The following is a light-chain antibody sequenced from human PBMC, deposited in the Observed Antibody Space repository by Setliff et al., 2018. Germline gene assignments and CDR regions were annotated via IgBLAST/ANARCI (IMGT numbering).Light chain of an antibody. V-gene: IGLV2-14*01. CDR1: SSDVVYYNY. J-gene: IGLJ1*01. CDR3: SSYTSRSQV. Sequence: QSALTQPASVSGSPGQSITISCTGTSSDVVYYNYVSWYQQHPGKAPKLMIYEVGNRPSGVSNRFSGSKSGNTASLTISGLQAEDEADYYCSSYTSRSQVFGTGTKGTVL. CDR2: EVG.